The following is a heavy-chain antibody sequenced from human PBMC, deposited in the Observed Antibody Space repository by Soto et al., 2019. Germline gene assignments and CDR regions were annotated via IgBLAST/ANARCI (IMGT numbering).Heavy chain of an antibody. CDR3: AMVDVYVTPSPQDV. Sequence: QVQLVQSRAEVKNPGASVKVSCKASGYSFTRYGIAWVRQAPGQGLEWMGWINTYNGNTNYAQNLQGRVTLTTDTXXSTAYMELTSLRSNDTAIYYCAMVDVYVTPSPQDVWGQGTTVIVSS. D-gene: IGHD3-16*01. CDR2: INTYNGNT. V-gene: IGHV1-18*01. CDR1: GYSFTRYG. J-gene: IGHJ6*02.